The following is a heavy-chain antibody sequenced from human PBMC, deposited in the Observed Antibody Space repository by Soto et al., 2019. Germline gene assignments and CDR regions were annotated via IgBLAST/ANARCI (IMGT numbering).Heavy chain of an antibody. D-gene: IGHD3-9*01. Sequence: SETLSLTCTVSGGSISSYYWSWIRQPPGKGLEWIGYIYYSGSTNYNPSLKSRVTISVDTSKNQFSLKLSSVTAADTAVYYFARAGALRYFDWLLFGWFDPWGQGTLVTVSS. CDR2: IYYSGST. CDR1: GGSISSYY. J-gene: IGHJ5*02. CDR3: ARAGALRYFDWLLFGWFDP. V-gene: IGHV4-59*01.